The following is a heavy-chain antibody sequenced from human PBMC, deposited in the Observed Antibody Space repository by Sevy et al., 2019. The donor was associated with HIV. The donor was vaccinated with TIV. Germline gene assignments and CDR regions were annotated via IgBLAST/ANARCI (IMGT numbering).Heavy chain of an antibody. Sequence: SEILSLTCTVSGDSIISSHWWSWVRQSPGKGLEWIGDMYHRGTTNYNPSLESRAEISVDKSKNRFSLTLTSVTAADAAVYYCAAASGTDILGYYFGNWGQGILVTVSS. J-gene: IGHJ4*02. CDR3: AAASGTDILGYYFGN. CDR1: GDSIISSHW. D-gene: IGHD3-3*02. CDR2: MYHRGTT. V-gene: IGHV4-4*02.